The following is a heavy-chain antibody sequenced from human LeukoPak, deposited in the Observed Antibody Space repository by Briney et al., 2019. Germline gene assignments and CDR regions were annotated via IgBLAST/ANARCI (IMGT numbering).Heavy chain of an antibody. V-gene: IGHV4-34*01. CDR2: INHSGST. Sequence: SETLSLTCAVYGGSFSGYYWSWIRQPPGKGLEWIGEINHSGSTNYNPSLKSRVTISVDTSKNQFSLKLSSVTAADTAVYYCARGRGRWLQFSYFDCWGQGTLVTVSS. CDR1: GGSFSGYY. CDR3: ARGRGRWLQFSYFDC. D-gene: IGHD5-24*01. J-gene: IGHJ4*02.